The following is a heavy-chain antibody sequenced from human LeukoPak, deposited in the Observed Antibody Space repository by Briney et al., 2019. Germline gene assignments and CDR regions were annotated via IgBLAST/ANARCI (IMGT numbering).Heavy chain of an antibody. CDR2: ISSSGSTI. D-gene: IGHD4-11*01. CDR3: ARDKDYILWFDP. Sequence: GGSLRLSCAASGFTFSDYCMSWIRQAPGKGLEWVSYISSSGSTIYYADSVKGRFTISRDNAKNSLYLQMNSLRAEDTAVYYCARDKDYILWFDPWGQGTLVTVSS. V-gene: IGHV3-11*01. J-gene: IGHJ5*02. CDR1: GFTFSDYC.